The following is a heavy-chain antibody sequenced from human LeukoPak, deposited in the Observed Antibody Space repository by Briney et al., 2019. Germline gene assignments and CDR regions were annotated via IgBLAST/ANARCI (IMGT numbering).Heavy chain of an antibody. CDR3: ARDHTYYDFWSGYSPPTNY. CDR2: ISYDGSNK. V-gene: IGHV3-30*03. CDR1: GFTFSSFA. Sequence: PGGSLRLSCEGSGFTFSSFAMSWVRQAPGKGLEWVAVISYDGSNKYYADSVKGRFTISRDNSKNTLYLQMNSLRAEDTAVYYCARDHTYYDFWSGYSPPTNYWGQGTLVTVSS. J-gene: IGHJ4*02. D-gene: IGHD3-3*01.